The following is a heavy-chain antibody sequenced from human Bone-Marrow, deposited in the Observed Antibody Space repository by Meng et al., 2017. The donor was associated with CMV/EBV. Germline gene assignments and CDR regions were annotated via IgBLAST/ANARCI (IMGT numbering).Heavy chain of an antibody. CDR2: ISYDGSNK. CDR3: ARAYDFWSTDYYYGMDV. V-gene: IGHV3-30*04. D-gene: IGHD3-3*01. Sequence: GESLKISCAASGFTFSSYAMHWVRQAPGKGLEWVAVISYDGSNKYYADSVKGRFTISRDNAKNSLYQQMNSLRAEDTAVYYCARAYDFWSTDYYYGMDVWGQGTTVTVSS. CDR1: GFTFSSYA. J-gene: IGHJ6*02.